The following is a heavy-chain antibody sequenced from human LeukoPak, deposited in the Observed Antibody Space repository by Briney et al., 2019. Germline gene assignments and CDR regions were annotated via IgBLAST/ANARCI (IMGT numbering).Heavy chain of an antibody. V-gene: IGHV3-43*02. CDR3: AKGDRSGSYYNSLVS. J-gene: IGHJ5*01. Sequence: GGSLRLSCTASGLSFDDYAMHWVRHAPGKSLEWVSLISKDGGGTQYADSVKGRFAISRDNSKNSLHLQMSSLRSEDSALYYCAKGDRSGSYYNSLVSWGQGTLVTVSS. CDR2: ISKDGGGT. D-gene: IGHD1-26*01. CDR1: GLSFDDYA.